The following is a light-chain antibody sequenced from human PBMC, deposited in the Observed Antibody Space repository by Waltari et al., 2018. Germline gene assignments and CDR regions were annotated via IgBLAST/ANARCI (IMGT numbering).Light chain of an antibody. V-gene: IGLV6-57*03. CDR2: EDN. J-gene: IGLJ2*01. CDR1: SGSIASNY. CDR3: QSYDSSSPHVV. Sequence: NFMLTQPHSVSESPGKTVTISCTRSSGSIASNYVQWFRQRPGSAPTTVIFEDNQRPPGVPVRFSGSSDSSSNSASLPGSGLKPEDEADYYCQSYDSSSPHVVFGGGTKLTVL.